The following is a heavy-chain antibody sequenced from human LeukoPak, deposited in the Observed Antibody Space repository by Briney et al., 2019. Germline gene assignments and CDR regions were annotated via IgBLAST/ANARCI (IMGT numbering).Heavy chain of an antibody. V-gene: IGHV3-74*01. J-gene: IGHJ1*01. CDR3: ARAGGSYAHFQH. CDR1: GFTFSSYW. Sequence: GGSLRLSYAASGFTFSSYWMHWVRQAPGKGLVWVSRINTDGSSTSYADSVKGRFTISRDNAKNTLYLQMNSLRADDTAVYYCARAGGSYAHFQHWGQGTLVTVSS. CDR2: INTDGSST. D-gene: IGHD1-26*01.